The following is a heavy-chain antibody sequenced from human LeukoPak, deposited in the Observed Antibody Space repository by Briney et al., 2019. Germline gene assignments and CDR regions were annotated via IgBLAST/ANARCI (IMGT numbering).Heavy chain of an antibody. J-gene: IGHJ6*02. CDR2: IRQDGSDK. Sequence: PGGSLRLSCAASEFTFSSYWMSWVRQAPGKGLEWVANIRQDGSDKYYVDSVKGRFTISRDNAKNSLYLQMSNLRAEDTAVYFCARGGGLDVWGQGATVTVSS. CDR1: EFTFSSYW. D-gene: IGHD3-16*01. V-gene: IGHV3-7*03. CDR3: ARGGGLDV.